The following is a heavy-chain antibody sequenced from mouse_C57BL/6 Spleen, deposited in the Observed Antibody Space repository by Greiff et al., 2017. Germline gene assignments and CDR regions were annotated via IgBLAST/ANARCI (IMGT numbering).Heavy chain of an antibody. CDR2: ISSGSSTI. J-gene: IGHJ4*01. D-gene: IGHD1-1*01. V-gene: IGHV5-17*01. CDR3: ARIYYYGSSYVWAMDY. Sequence: EVMLVESGGGLVKPGGSLKLSCAASGFTFSDYGMHWVRQAPEKGLEWVAYISSGSSTIYYADTVKGRFTISRDNAKNTLFLQMTSLRSEDTAMYYCARIYYYGSSYVWAMDYWGQGTSVTVSS. CDR1: GFTFSDYG.